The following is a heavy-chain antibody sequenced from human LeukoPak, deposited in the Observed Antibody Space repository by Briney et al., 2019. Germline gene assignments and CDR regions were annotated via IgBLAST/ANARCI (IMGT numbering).Heavy chain of an antibody. Sequence: SETLSLTCTVSGGSISSYYWSWIRQPPGKGLEWIGYINYSGSTNYNPSLKSRVTISLDTFKNQFSLKLNSVTAADTAVYYCAREGAAPIYYYYVDVWGKGTTVTVSS. CDR1: GGSISSYY. CDR2: INYSGST. J-gene: IGHJ6*03. CDR3: AREGAAPIYYYYVDV. V-gene: IGHV4-59*01. D-gene: IGHD2-2*01.